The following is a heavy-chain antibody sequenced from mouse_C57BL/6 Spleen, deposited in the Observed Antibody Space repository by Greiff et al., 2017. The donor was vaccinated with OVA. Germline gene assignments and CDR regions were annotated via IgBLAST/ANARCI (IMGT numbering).Heavy chain of an antibody. D-gene: IGHD1-1*01. CDR3: TRRGPITTVVDY. CDR1: GYTFTDYE. J-gene: IGHJ2*01. Sequence: QVQLQQSGAELVWPGASVTLSCKASGYTFTDYEMHWVKQTPVHGLEWIGAIDPETGGTAYNQKFKGKAILTADKSSSTAYMELRSLTSEDSAVYYCTRRGPITTVVDYRGQGTTLTVSS. CDR2: IDPETGGT. V-gene: IGHV1-15*01.